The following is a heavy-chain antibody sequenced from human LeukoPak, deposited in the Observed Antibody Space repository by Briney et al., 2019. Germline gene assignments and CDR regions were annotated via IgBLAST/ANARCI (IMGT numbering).Heavy chain of an antibody. V-gene: IGHV5-51*01. CDR1: GYRFTSYW. CDR2: IYPGDSDT. D-gene: IGHD1-26*01. J-gene: IGHJ6*03. Sequence: GESLKISCKGSGYRFTSYWIGWVRQMPGKGLEWMVIIYPGDSDTRYSPSFQGQVTISADKSISTAYLQWSSLKASDTAMYYCARRIVGATTSDYYYYYMDVWGKGTTVTVSS. CDR3: ARRIVGATTSDYYYYYMDV.